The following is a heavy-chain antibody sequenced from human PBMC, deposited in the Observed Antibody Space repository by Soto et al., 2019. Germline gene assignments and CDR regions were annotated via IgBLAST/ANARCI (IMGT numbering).Heavy chain of an antibody. CDR3: TTGSDEGY. Sequence: EVQLVESGGGLVKPGESLRLSCAASGFAFSSAWMNWARQAPGKGLEWVGRIKTRSEGVSTQYPAPVRGRFTISRDDSKNTLSLQLSGLKIEDTAVYYCTTGSDEGYWGQGTLVTVSS. CDR1: GFAFSSAW. J-gene: IGHJ4*02. V-gene: IGHV3-15*07. CDR2: IKTRSEGVST.